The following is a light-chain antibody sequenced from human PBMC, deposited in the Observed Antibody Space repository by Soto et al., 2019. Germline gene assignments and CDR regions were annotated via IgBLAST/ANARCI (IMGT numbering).Light chain of an antibody. CDR2: GAS. CDR1: QSVSSN. V-gene: IGKV3-15*01. Sequence: EIVMTQSPATLSVSPGERATLSCRASQSVSSNLAWYQQKPGQAPRLLIYGASTRATGIPARFSGSGSGTEFTLTSSILQSEDYCQQYNNWPTFGPGTKVDIK. J-gene: IGKJ3*01. CDR3: QQYNNWPT.